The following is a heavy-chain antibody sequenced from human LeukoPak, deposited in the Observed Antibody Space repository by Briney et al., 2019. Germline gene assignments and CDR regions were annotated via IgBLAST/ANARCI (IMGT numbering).Heavy chain of an antibody. Sequence: GGSLRVSCAASGFTFNSYSMKWVRQAPGKGLEWVSYISSSSSTIYYADSVKGRFTISRVNAKNSLYLQMNSLIDEDTAVYYCARSYCGGDCAIDYWGQGTLVTVSS. J-gene: IGHJ4*02. D-gene: IGHD2-21*01. CDR1: GFTFNSYS. CDR2: ISSSSSTI. CDR3: ARSYCGGDCAIDY. V-gene: IGHV3-48*02.